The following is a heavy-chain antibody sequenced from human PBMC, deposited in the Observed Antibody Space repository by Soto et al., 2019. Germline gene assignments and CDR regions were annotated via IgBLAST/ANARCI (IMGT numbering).Heavy chain of an antibody. CDR1: GCSISSSSDD. CDR3: ASFIAAAGTLADYYYYGMDV. V-gene: IGHV4-39*01. J-gene: IGHJ6*02. Sequence: SETLSLTCTVPGCSISSSSDDCGWVRKRPATGLQWIGSIYYSGSTYYNPSLKSRVTISVDTSKNQFSLKLSSVTAADTAVYYCASFIAAAGTLADYYYYGMDVWGQGTKVT. CDR2: IYYSGST. D-gene: IGHD6-13*01.